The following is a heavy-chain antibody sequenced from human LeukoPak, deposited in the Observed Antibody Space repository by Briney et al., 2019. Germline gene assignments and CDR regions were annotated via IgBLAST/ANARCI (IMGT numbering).Heavy chain of an antibody. J-gene: IGHJ4*02. D-gene: IGHD6-13*01. Sequence: SETLSLTCAVYGGSFSGYYLSWIRQPPGKGLEWIGEINHSGSTNYNPSLKSRVTISVDTSKNQFSLKLSSVTAADTAVYYCARGKAAPSYWGQGTLVTVSS. CDR1: GGSFSGYY. CDR2: INHSGST. V-gene: IGHV4-34*01. CDR3: ARGKAAPSY.